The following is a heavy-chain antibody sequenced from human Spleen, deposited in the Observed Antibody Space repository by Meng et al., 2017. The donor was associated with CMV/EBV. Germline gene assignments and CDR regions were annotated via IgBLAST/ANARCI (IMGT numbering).Heavy chain of an antibody. CDR2: IKQDGSEK. CDR3: ARDFSYYDFWSTYYRGNAFDI. D-gene: IGHD3-3*01. CDR1: GFTFSSYW. Sequence: GESLKISCAASGFTFSSYWMSWVRQAPGKGLEWVANIKQDGSEKYYVDSVKGRFTISRDNAKNSLYLQMNSLRAEDMAVYYCARDFSYYDFWSTYYRGNAFDIWGQGTMVTVSS. J-gene: IGHJ3*02. V-gene: IGHV3-7*01.